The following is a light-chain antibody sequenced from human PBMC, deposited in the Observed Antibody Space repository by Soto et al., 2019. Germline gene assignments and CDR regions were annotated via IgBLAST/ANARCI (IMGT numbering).Light chain of an antibody. CDR3: QQYGSSPLVT. J-gene: IGKJ5*01. Sequence: EIVLTQSPGTLSLSPGERATLSCRASQSVSSSYLAWYQQKPGQAPRLLIYGASSRATGIPDRFSGSGSGTYFTLTISRLAPEDFDVYYCQQYGSSPLVTFGQGTRLEIK. CDR1: QSVSSSY. V-gene: IGKV3-20*01. CDR2: GAS.